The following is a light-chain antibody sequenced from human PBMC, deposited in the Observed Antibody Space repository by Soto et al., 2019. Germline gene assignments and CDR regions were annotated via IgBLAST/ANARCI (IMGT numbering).Light chain of an antibody. Sequence: DIQMTQSHYTLSPSVGDRVSITCRASQSIRGWLAWYQQKPGKAPKLLIYDASSLESGVPSRFSGSGSGTEFSLTISRLQPDDFATYYCQQYNSYSVNAFGQGTKLEIK. V-gene: IGKV1-5*01. J-gene: IGKJ2*01. CDR3: QQYNSYSVNA. CDR2: DAS. CDR1: QSIRGW.